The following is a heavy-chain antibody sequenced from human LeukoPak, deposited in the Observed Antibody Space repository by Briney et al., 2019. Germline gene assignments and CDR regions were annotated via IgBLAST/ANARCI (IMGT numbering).Heavy chain of an antibody. Sequence: SETLSLTCAVYGGSFSGYYWSWIRQPPGKGLEWIGEINHSGSTNYNPSLKSRVTISVDTSKNQFSLKLSSVTAADTAVYYCARGGRGIAAAGVLDHWGQGTLVTVSS. CDR1: GGSFSGYY. V-gene: IGHV4-34*01. CDR3: ARGGRGIAAAGVLDH. CDR2: INHSGST. J-gene: IGHJ4*02. D-gene: IGHD6-13*01.